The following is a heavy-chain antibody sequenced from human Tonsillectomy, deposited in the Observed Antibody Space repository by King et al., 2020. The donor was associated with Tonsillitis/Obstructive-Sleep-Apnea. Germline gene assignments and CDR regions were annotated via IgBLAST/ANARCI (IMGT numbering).Heavy chain of an antibody. D-gene: IGHD1-26*01. CDR1: GFTFSSYW. V-gene: IGHV3-7*01. J-gene: IGHJ3*02. Sequence: VQLVESGGGLVQPGGSLRLSCAASGFTFSSYWMSWVRQAPGKGLEWVANIKQDGSEKYYVDSVKGRFTISRDNAKNSLYLQMNSLSAEDTAVYYCASDMAVYSGSYFDAFDIWGQGPMVTVSS. CDR2: IKQDGSEK. CDR3: ASDMAVYSGSYFDAFDI.